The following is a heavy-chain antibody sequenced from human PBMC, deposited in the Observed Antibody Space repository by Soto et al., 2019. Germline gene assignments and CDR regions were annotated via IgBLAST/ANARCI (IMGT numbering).Heavy chain of an antibody. Sequence: QVQLQESGPGLVKPSGTLSLTCAVSSGSISSSNWWSWVRQPPGKGLEWIGEIYHSGSTNYNPSLKSRLTISVDQARNQFPLKLSSGTAADTAVYYCARGSYLRSGYGYIDVWGKGTTVTVSS. CDR1: SGSISSSNW. CDR3: ARGSYLRSGYGYIDV. J-gene: IGHJ6*03. CDR2: IYHSGST. D-gene: IGHD5-12*01. V-gene: IGHV4-4*02.